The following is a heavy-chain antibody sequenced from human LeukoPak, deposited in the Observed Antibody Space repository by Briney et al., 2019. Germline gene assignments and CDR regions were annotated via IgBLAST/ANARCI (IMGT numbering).Heavy chain of an antibody. CDR1: GVSIRGDTYY. V-gene: IGHV4-39*01. CDR3: ARLWDSTGLYFYYYMDV. J-gene: IGHJ6*03. CDR2: YHIGNT. D-gene: IGHD6-19*01. Sequence: SETLSLTCTVSGVSIRGDTYYWGWIRQPPGEGLEWIGNYHIGNTYYNPSLKSRVTISEDTSKNQFSLRVNSVTAADTAVYYCARLWDSTGLYFYYYMDVWGEGTTVTVSS.